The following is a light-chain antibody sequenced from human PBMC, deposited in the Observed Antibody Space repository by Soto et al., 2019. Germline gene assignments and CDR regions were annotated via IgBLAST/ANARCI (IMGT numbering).Light chain of an antibody. CDR2: EVS. CDR3: RSYTSSSTVV. V-gene: IGLV2-14*01. CDR1: SSDVGGYNY. J-gene: IGLJ2*01. Sequence: QSVLTQPASVYGSPGQSITISCTGTSSDVGGYNYVSWYQQHPGKAPKLMIYEVSNRPSGVSNRFSGSKSGNTASLTISGLQAEDEADYYCRSYTSSSTVVFGGGTKLAVL.